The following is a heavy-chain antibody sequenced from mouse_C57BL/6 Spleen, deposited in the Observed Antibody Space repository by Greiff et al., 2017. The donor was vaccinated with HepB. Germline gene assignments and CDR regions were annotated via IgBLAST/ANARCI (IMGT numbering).Heavy chain of an antibody. Sequence: QVQLQQPGAELVRPGSSVKLSCKASGYTFTSYWMHWVKQRPIQGLEWIGNIDPSDSETHYNQKFKDKATLTVDKSSSTAYMQRSSLTSEDSAVYYCARSYYATPGFAYWGQGTLVTVSA. CDR3: ARSYYATPGFAY. CDR1: GYTFTSYW. D-gene: IGHD1-1*01. V-gene: IGHV1-52*01. CDR2: IDPSDSET. J-gene: IGHJ3*01.